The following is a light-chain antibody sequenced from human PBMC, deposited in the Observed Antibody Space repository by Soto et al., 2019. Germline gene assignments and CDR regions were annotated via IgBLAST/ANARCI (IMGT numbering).Light chain of an antibody. Sequence: QSAVTQPASVSGSPGQSITMSCTGTSSDVGGYNYVSWYQQHPGEAPKLMIYDVSNRPSGVSNRVSGSKSGNTAALSISGRQAEDEADYYCCSYTSSSTRVVFGGGTKVTVL. J-gene: IGLJ2*01. V-gene: IGLV2-14*01. CDR1: SSDVGGYNY. CDR3: CSYTSSSTRVV. CDR2: DVS.